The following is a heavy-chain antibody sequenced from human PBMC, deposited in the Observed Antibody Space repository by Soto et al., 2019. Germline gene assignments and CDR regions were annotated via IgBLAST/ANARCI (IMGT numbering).Heavy chain of an antibody. CDR3: AKETDYDFWIGYSPGFLHY. CDR1: GFTFSSYA. D-gene: IGHD3-3*01. Sequence: EVQLLESGGGLVQPGGSLRLSCAASGFTFSSYAMSWVRQAPGKGLEWVSAISGSGGSTYYADSVKGRFTISRDNSKNALYLQMNSLRAEDTAVYYFAKETDYDFWIGYSPGFLHYWGQGTLVTVSS. J-gene: IGHJ4*02. V-gene: IGHV3-23*01. CDR2: ISGSGGST.